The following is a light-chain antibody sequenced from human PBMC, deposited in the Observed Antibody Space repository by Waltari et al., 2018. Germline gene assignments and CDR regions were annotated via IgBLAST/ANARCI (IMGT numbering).Light chain of an antibody. V-gene: IGLV2-14*01. Sequence: QSALTQPASVSESPGQSITISCTGTRSDVGGFNYVSCYQQHPGKAPKLMIYDVSKRPSGVSNRFSGSKSGNTASLTISGLQAEDEADYYCSSYTSSSPVVFGGGTKLTVL. J-gene: IGLJ2*01. CDR1: RSDVGGFNY. CDR3: SSYTSSSPVV. CDR2: DVS.